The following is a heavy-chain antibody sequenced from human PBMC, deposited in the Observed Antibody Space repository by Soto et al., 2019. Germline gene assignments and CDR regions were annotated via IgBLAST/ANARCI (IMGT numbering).Heavy chain of an antibody. CDR3: ARAHAPTLPFDY. Sequence: PSEALSLSCSGSGGSIRNGYWSWIRQAPGKGRDWIGFIFHSGNPQYNPSLKRRVTISGDTPKNQFPLSLDSVTAADTAVYFCARAHAPTLPFDYWGQGTLVTVS. V-gene: IGHV4-59*01. J-gene: IGHJ4*01. CDR1: GGSIRNGY. D-gene: IGHD2-15*01. CDR2: IFHSGNP.